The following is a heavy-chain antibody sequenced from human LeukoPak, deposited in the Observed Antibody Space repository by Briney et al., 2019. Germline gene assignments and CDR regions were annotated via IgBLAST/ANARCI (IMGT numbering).Heavy chain of an antibody. CDR2: ISWNSGSI. CDR1: GFTFSSYE. Sequence: GGSLRLSCAASGFTFSSYEMNWVRQAPGKGLEWVSGISWNSGSIGYADSVKGRFTISRDNAKNSLYLQMNSLRAEDMALYYCAKSPSSSWSSTPVDYWGQGTLVTVSS. D-gene: IGHD6-13*01. V-gene: IGHV3-9*03. J-gene: IGHJ4*02. CDR3: AKSPSSSWSSTPVDY.